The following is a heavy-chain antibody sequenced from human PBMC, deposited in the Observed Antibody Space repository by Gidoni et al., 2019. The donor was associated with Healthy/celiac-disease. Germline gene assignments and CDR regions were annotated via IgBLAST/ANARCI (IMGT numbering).Heavy chain of an antibody. CDR2: IKQDGSEK. V-gene: IGHV3-7*01. CDR3: ARVWQYYYDSSGYLGYYFDY. D-gene: IGHD3-22*01. J-gene: IGHJ4*02. CDR1: GFTFSSYW. Sequence: EVQLVESGGGLVQPGGSLRLSCAASGFTFSSYWMSWVRQAPGKGLEWVANIKQDGSEKYYVDSVKGRFTISRDNAKNSLYLQMNSLRAEDTAVYYCARVWQYYYDSSGYLGYYFDYWGQGTLVTVS.